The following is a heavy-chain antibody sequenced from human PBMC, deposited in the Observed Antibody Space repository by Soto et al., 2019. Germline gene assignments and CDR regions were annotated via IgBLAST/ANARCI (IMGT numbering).Heavy chain of an antibody. D-gene: IGHD3-10*02. CDR3: ARGPRGVRGVITKYYYYGMDV. V-gene: IGHV4-34*01. Sequence: PSETLSLTCAVYGGFFSGYYWSWIRQPPGKGLEWIGEINHSGSTNYNPSLKSRVTISVDTSKNQFSLKLSSVTAADTAVYYCARGPRGVRGVITKYYYYGMDVWGQGTTVTVSS. CDR2: INHSGST. CDR1: GGFFSGYY. J-gene: IGHJ6*02.